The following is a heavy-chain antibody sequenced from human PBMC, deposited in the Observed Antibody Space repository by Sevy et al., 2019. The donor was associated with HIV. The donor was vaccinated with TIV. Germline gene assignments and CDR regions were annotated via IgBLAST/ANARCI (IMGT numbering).Heavy chain of an antibody. CDR3: AKDLSGYSSGEFDY. CDR1: GFTFDDYA. Sequence: GGSLRLSCAASGFTFDDYAMHWVRQAPGKGLEWVSGISWNSGSIGYADSVKGRFTISRDNAKNSLYLQMNSLRAGDTALYYCAKDLSGYSSGEFDYWGQGTLVTVSS. V-gene: IGHV3-9*01. D-gene: IGHD6-19*01. CDR2: ISWNSGSI. J-gene: IGHJ4*02.